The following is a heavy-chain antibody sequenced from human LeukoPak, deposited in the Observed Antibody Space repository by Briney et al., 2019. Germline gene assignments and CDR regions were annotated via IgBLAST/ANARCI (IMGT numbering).Heavy chain of an antibody. J-gene: IGHJ5*02. CDR3: AVGADCSGGSCYKFDP. D-gene: IGHD2-15*01. CDR2: IYYSGST. Sequence: PSETLSLTCTVSGGSISNYYWSWIRQPPGKGQEWIGYIYYSGSTNYNPSLKSRVTISVDTSKNQFSLKLSSVTAADTAVYYCAVGADCSGGSCYKFDPWGQGTLVTVSS. CDR1: GGSISNYY. V-gene: IGHV4-59*08.